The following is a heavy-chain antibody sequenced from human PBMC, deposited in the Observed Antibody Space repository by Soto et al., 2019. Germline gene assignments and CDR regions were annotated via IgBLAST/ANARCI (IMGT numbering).Heavy chain of an antibody. D-gene: IGHD6-19*01. CDR3: AADFPGPPAYSSGWYV. Sequence: SVKVSCKASGFTFTSSAVQWVRQARGQRLEWIGWIVVGSGNTNYAQKFQERVTITRDMSTSTAYMELSSLRSEDTAVYYCAADFPGPPAYSSGWYVWGQGTLVTVSS. CDR2: IVVGSGNT. J-gene: IGHJ4*02. CDR1: GFTFTSSA. V-gene: IGHV1-58*01.